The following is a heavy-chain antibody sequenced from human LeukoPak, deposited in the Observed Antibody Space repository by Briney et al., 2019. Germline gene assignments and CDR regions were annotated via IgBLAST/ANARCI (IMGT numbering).Heavy chain of an antibody. V-gene: IGHV3-23*01. CDR2: ISGSGGST. Sequence: GGSLRLSCAASGFTFSSYAMSWVREAPGQGLKWVSAISGSGGSTYYADSVKGRFTISRDNSKNTLYLQMNSLRAEDTAVYYCAKDLGYGDYVSLDYWGQGTLVTVSS. CDR1: GFTFSSYA. D-gene: IGHD4-17*01. CDR3: AKDLGYGDYVSLDY. J-gene: IGHJ4*02.